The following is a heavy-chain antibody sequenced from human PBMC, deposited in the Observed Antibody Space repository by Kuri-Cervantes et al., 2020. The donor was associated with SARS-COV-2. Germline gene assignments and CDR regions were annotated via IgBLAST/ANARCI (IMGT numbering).Heavy chain of an antibody. D-gene: IGHD6-13*01. J-gene: IGHJ6*03. CDR2: FDPEDGET. CDR1: GYTLTELS. CDR3: ATTPLAAADMYYYYYMDV. Sequence: ASVKVSCKVSGYTLTELSMHWVRQAPGKGLEWMGGFDPEDGETIYAQKFQGRVTMTEDTSTDTAYMELSSLRSEDTAVYYCATTPLAAADMYYYYYMDVWGKGTTVTVSS. V-gene: IGHV1-24*01.